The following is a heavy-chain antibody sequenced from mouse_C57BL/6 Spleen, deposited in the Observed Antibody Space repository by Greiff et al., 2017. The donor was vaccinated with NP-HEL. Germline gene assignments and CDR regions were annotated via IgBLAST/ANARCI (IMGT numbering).Heavy chain of an antibody. CDR1: GFTFSDYG. Sequence: EVQLQESGGGLVKPGGSLKLSCAASGFTFSDYGMHWVRQAPEKGLEWVAYISSGSSTIYYADTVKGRFTISRDNAKNTLFLQMTSLRSEDTAMYYCARPLLFLYAMDYWGQGTSVTVSS. D-gene: IGHD2-1*01. J-gene: IGHJ4*01. V-gene: IGHV5-17*01. CDR2: ISSGSSTI. CDR3: ARPLLFLYAMDY.